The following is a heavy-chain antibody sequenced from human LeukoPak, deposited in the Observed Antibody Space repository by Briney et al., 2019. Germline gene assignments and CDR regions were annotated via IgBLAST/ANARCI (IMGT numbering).Heavy chain of an antibody. V-gene: IGHV1-46*01. D-gene: IGHD4-17*01. CDR1: GYSFTTYA. Sequence: ASVKVSCKASGYSFTTYAIHWVRQAPGQGLEWMGIINPSGGSTSYAQKFQGRVTMTRDMSTSTVYMELSSLRSEDTAVYYCARVLTFYGDYGFDYWGQGTLVTVSS. CDR2: INPSGGST. J-gene: IGHJ4*02. CDR3: ARVLTFYGDYGFDY.